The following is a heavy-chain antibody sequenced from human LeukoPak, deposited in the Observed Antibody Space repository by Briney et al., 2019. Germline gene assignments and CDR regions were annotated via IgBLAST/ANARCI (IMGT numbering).Heavy chain of an antibody. V-gene: IGHV4-59*01. CDR1: GGSFSGYY. CDR2: IYYSGST. D-gene: IGHD3-22*01. J-gene: IGHJ4*02. Sequence: PSETLSLTCAVYGGSFSGYYWSWIRQPPGKGLEWIGYIYYSGSTNYNPSLKSRVTISVDTSKNQFSLKLSSVTAADTAVYYCARSGHYYDSSYYFDYWGQGTLVTVSS. CDR3: ARSGHYYDSSYYFDY.